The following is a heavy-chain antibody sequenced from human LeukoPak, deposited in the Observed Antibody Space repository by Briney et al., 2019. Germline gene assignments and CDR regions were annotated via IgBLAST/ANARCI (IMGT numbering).Heavy chain of an antibody. J-gene: IGHJ4*02. CDR1: GYTFTGYY. D-gene: IGHD3-10*01. CDR3: ARARSPYGSGSYGHHY. V-gene: IGHV1-2*02. Sequence: ASVTVSFKASGYTFTGYYMHWVRQAPGQRLEWMGWINPNSGGTNYAQKFQGRVTMTRDTSISTAYMELSRLRSDDTAVYYCARARSPYGSGSYGHHYWGQGTLVTVSS. CDR2: INPNSGGT.